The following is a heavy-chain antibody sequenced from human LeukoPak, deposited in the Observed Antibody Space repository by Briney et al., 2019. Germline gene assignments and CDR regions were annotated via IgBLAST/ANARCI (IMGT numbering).Heavy chain of an antibody. CDR1: GFTLSSYA. CDR3: AKGEPWGGLYNYYYMDV. V-gene: IGHV3-23*01. J-gene: IGHJ6*03. Sequence: GGSLRLSCAASGFTLSSYAMSWVRQAPGKGLEWVSAISGSGGSTYYADSVKGRFTISRDNSKNTLYLQMNSLRAEDTAVYYCAKGEPWGGLYNYYYMDVWGKGTTVTVSS. CDR2: ISGSGGST. D-gene: IGHD1-26*01.